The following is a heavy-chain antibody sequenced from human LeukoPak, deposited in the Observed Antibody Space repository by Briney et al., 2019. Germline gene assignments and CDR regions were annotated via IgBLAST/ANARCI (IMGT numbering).Heavy chain of an antibody. J-gene: IGHJ3*02. V-gene: IGHV4-59*01. Sequence: PSETLSLTCTVSGGSISSYYWSWIRQPPGKGLEWIGYIYYSGSTNYNPSLKSRVTISVDTSKNQFSLKLSSVTAADTAVYYCARGKRRYCSGGSCPDAFDIWGQGTMVTVSS. CDR3: ARGKRRYCSGGSCPDAFDI. CDR2: IYYSGST. CDR1: GGSISSYY. D-gene: IGHD2-15*01.